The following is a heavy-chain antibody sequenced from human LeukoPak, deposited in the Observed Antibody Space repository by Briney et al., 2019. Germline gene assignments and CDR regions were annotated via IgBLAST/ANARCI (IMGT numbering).Heavy chain of an antibody. CDR2: INHSGST. D-gene: IGHD6-19*01. Sequence: SETLSLTCAVYGGSFSGYYWSWIRQPPGKGLEWIGEINHSGSTNYNPSLKSRVTISVDTSKNQFSLKLSSVTAADTAVYYCARDLGYSSGWYVGGPFDWFDPWGQGTWTPSPQ. CDR1: GGSFSGYY. CDR3: ARDLGYSSGWYVGGPFDWFDP. J-gene: IGHJ5*02. V-gene: IGHV4-34*01.